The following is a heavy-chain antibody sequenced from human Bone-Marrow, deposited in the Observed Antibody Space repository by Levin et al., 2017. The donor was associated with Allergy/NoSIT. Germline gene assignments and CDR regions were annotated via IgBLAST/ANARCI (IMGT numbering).Heavy chain of an antibody. J-gene: IGHJ5*02. CDR2: ISYDGSNK. CDR1: GFTFSSYA. D-gene: IGHD2-2*01. CDR3: ARDRRYCSSTSCHIDFWFDP. V-gene: IGHV3-30-3*01. Sequence: GGSLRLSCAASGFTFSSYAMHWVRQAPGKGLEWVAVISYDGSNKYYADSVKGRFTISRDNSKNTLYLQMNSLRAEDTAVYYCARDRRYCSSTSCHIDFWFDPWGQGTLVTVSS.